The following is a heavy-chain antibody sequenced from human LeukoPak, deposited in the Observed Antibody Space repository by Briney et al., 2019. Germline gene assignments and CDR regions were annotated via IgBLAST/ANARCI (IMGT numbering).Heavy chain of an antibody. CDR2: IFYNGNT. CDR1: GGSISPYY. J-gene: IGHJ6*03. CDR3: ARGGYYYMDV. V-gene: IGHV4-59*01. Sequence: SETLSLTCSVSGGSISPYYWSWIRQPPWKGLEWIAYIFYNGNTNYNPSPKSRVTISLDTSKKQFSLKLSSVTAADTAVYYCARGGYYYMDVWGKGTTVTVSS.